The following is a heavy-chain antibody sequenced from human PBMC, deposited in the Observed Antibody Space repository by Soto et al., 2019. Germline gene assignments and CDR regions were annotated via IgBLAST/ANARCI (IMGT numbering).Heavy chain of an antibody. CDR2: ISNDGSNK. V-gene: IGHV3-30-3*01. Sequence: GGSLRLSCAASGFTFRTFAMHWVRQAPGKGLEWVAVISNDGSNKYFLDSVKGRFTVSRDNSNNTLYLQMDSLRAEDTAVYYCARDKKPFNWSPSILKSYYYGMDVWGQGTTVTVSS. J-gene: IGHJ6*02. D-gene: IGHD1-1*01. CDR3: ARDKKPFNWSPSILKSYYYGMDV. CDR1: GFTFRTFA.